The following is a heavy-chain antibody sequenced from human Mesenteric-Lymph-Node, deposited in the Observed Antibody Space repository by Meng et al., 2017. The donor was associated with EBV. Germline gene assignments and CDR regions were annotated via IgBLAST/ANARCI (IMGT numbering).Heavy chain of an antibody. CDR1: GGSIISGGYS. J-gene: IGHJ4*02. V-gene: IGHV4-30-2*01. Sequence: QRQLQESGSGLVRPSQTLSLTCAVSGGSIISGGYSWSWIRQAPGKGLEWIGFIYHSGTTYLNPSLRSRVNLSVDTSKNQFSLNLRSVSAADTAIYYCARSAGGDYFDYWGQGTLVTVSS. D-gene: IGHD1-26*01. CDR3: ARSAGGDYFDY. CDR2: IYHSGTT.